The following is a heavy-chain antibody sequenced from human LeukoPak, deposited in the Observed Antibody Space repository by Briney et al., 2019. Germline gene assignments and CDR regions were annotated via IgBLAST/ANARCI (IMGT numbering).Heavy chain of an antibody. CDR2: IYTSGST. Sequence: SSETLSLTCTVSGGSISSSSYYWGWIRQPPGKGLEWIGRIYTSGSTNYNPSLKSRVTMSVDTSKNQFSLKLSSVTAADTAVYYCARDPGRSSTRGSYYYYYMDVWGKGTTVTVSS. CDR1: GGSISSSSYY. J-gene: IGHJ6*03. D-gene: IGHD2-2*01. V-gene: IGHV4-39*07. CDR3: ARDPGRSSTRGSYYYYYMDV.